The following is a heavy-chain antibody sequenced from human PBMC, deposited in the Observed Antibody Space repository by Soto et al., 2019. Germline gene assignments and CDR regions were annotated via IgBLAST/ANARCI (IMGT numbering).Heavy chain of an antibody. CDR3: ARHGSSGWVFDY. Sequence: QLQLQESGPGLVKPSETLSLTCTVSGGSISSSSYYWGWIRQPPGKGLEWIGSIYYSGSTYYNPSLKSRVTISVDTSKNQFSLKLSSVTAADTAVYYCARHGSSGWVFDYWGQGTLVTVSS. J-gene: IGHJ4*02. V-gene: IGHV4-39*01. CDR1: GGSISSSSYY. CDR2: IYYSGST. D-gene: IGHD6-19*01.